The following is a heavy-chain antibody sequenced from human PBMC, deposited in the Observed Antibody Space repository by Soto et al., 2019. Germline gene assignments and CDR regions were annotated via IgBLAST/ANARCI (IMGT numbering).Heavy chain of an antibody. J-gene: IGHJ5*02. CDR2: ISPYNGNT. CDR3: ARDAESGTYYNNWFDP. Sequence: QVQLVQSGAEVKKPGASLKVSCNTSGYTFTTYGINWVRQAPGQGLEWMGWISPYNGNTKYAQKLQDRVTMTTDTSTNTVYMELRSLRSDDTAVYYCARDAESGTYYNNWFDPWGQGTLVTVSS. D-gene: IGHD1-26*01. CDR1: GYTFTTYG. V-gene: IGHV1-18*04.